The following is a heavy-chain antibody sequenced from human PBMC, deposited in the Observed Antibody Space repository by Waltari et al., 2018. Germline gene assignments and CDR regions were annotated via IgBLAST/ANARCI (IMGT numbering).Heavy chain of an antibody. CDR2: MNPNSGNT. J-gene: IGHJ6*02. CDR1: GYTFTSYD. CDR3: ARGTYYYDSSGYYPKSYGMDV. D-gene: IGHD3-22*01. V-gene: IGHV1-8*03. Sequence: QVQLVQSGAEVKKPGASVKVSCKASGYTFTSYDINWVRQATGQGMGWMGWMNPNSGNTGYAQKFQGRVTITRNTSISTAYMELSSLRSEDTAVYYCARGTYYYDSSGYYPKSYGMDVWGQGTTVTVSS.